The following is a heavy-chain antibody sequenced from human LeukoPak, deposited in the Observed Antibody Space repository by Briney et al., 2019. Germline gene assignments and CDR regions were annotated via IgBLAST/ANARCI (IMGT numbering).Heavy chain of an antibody. CDR1: GGSISSGGYY. Sequence: SQTLSLSCTVSGGSISSGGYYWTWIRQHPGKGLEWIGFFYDSESSYFNPSLKSRVSISVDTSRNQFSLNRTSVIAADTAAYYCARGSGGDNYGSYYFDSWGQGSLVTVSS. CDR2: FYDSESS. J-gene: IGHJ4*02. V-gene: IGHV4-31*03. CDR3: ARGSGGDNYGSYYFDS. D-gene: IGHD5-18*01.